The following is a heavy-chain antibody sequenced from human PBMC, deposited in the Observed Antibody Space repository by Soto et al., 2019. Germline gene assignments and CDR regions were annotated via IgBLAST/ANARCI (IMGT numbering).Heavy chain of an antibody. D-gene: IGHD1-1*01. V-gene: IGHV1-18*01. CDR2: ISAHNGNT. J-gene: IGHJ4*02. CDR3: ARGRYGDY. CDR1: GYDFTTYG. Sequence: QVHLVQSGAEVKKPGASVKVSCKGSGYDFTTYGITWVRQAPGEGLEWMAWISAHNGNTDYEQKLQGRVTVTRDTSTSTAYMELRSLRSDDTAVYSCARGRYGDYWGQGALVTVSS.